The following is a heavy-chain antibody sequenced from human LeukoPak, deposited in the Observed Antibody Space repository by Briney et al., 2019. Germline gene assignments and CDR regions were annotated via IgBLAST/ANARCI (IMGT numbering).Heavy chain of an antibody. Sequence: SVKVSCKASGGTFSRYAINWVRQATGQGREWMGGIIPMFGAIHYAPKFHGRVTITADASTYTAYMEMSSLRFEDTAVYYCASDQQWLVLGALDIWGQGTMVTVSS. CDR1: GGTFSRYA. CDR2: IIPMFGAI. D-gene: IGHD6-19*01. CDR3: ASDQQWLVLGALDI. J-gene: IGHJ3*02. V-gene: IGHV1-69*13.